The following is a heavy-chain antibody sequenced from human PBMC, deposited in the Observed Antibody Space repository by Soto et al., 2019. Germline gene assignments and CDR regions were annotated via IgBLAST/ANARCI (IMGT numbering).Heavy chain of an antibody. CDR3: ARQASYWHGGGGWFDP. D-gene: IGHD2-8*02. Sequence: EVQLVESGGGLVQPGGSLRLSCAASGFTFSAYDMHWVRQAPGKGLEWVSAIGTLHDTYYPDSVRGRFTISRENAKNFLYLQMNRLGAEDTAVYFCARQASYWHGGGGWFDPWGQGTLVTVSS. CDR1: GFTFSAYD. CDR2: IGTLHDT. V-gene: IGHV3-13*01. J-gene: IGHJ5*02.